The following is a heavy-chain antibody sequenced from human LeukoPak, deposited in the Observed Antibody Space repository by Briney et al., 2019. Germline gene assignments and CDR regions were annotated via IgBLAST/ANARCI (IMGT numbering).Heavy chain of an antibody. CDR2: IYTSGST. V-gene: IGHV4-61*02. CDR1: GGSISSGSYY. Sequence: SETLSLTCTVSGGSISSGSYYWSWIRQPAGKGLEWIGRIYTSGSTNYNPSLKSRVTMSVDTSKNQFSLRLSSVTAADTAVYYCARVHDSSGYYQYYFDYWGQATLVTVSS. J-gene: IGHJ4*02. D-gene: IGHD3-22*01. CDR3: ARVHDSSGYYQYYFDY.